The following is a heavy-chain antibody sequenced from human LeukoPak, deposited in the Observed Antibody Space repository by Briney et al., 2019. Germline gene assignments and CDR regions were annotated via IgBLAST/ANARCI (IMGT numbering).Heavy chain of an antibody. CDR3: ARDLSDGDFNWFDP. CDR1: GFTFSSYS. CDR2: ISSSSSYI. D-gene: IGHD2-21*01. Sequence: GGSLRLSCAASGFTFSSYSMNWVRQAPGKGLEWVSSISSSSSYIYYADSVKGRFTISRDNAKNSLYLQMNSPRAEDTAVYYCARDLSDGDFNWFDPWGQGTLVTVSS. V-gene: IGHV3-21*01. J-gene: IGHJ5*02.